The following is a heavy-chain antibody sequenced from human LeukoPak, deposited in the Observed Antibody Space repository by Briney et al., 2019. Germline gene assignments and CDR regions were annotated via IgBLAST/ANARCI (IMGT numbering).Heavy chain of an antibody. J-gene: IGHJ4*02. CDR3: AKLNLRTIFGVVYFDY. D-gene: IGHD3-3*01. CDR2: INTDGSST. Sequence: GGSLRLSCAASGFTFSSYWMHWVRQAPGKGLVWVSRINTDGSSTSYADSVKGRFTISRDNSKNTLYLQMNSLRAEDTAVYYCAKLNLRTIFGVVYFDYWGQGTLVTVSS. CDR1: GFTFSSYW. V-gene: IGHV3-74*01.